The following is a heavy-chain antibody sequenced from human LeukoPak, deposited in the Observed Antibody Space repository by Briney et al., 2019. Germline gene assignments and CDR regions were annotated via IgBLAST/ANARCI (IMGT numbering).Heavy chain of an antibody. CDR1: GYTLTELS. V-gene: IGHV1-24*01. CDR2: FDPEDGET. CDR3: ATGITMVRGGLDYYYGMDV. J-gene: IGHJ6*04. Sequence: ASVKVSCKVSGYTLTELSMHWVRQAPGKGLEWMGGFDPEDGETIYAQKFQGRVTMTEDTSTDTAYMELSSLRSEDTAVYYCATGITMVRGGLDYYYGMDVWGKGTTVTVSS. D-gene: IGHD3-10*01.